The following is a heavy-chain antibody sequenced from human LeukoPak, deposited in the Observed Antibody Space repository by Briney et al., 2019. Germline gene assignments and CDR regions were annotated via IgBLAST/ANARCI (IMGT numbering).Heavy chain of an antibody. CDR1: GYTLTEVA. V-gene: IGHV1-24*01. CDR3: ARVHRYSGSSPPYFDY. J-gene: IGHJ4*02. Sequence: ASVKVSCKVSGYTLTEVAMHWVRQAPGKGLEWMGGLDPEDGETVYARKFQGRVTMTEDTSTDTAYMELSSLSSDDTAVYYCARVHRYSGSSPPYFDYWGQGTLVTVSS. CDR2: LDPEDGET. D-gene: IGHD1-26*01.